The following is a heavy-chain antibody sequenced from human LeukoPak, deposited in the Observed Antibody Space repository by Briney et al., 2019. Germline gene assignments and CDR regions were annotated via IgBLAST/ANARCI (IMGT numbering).Heavy chain of an antibody. CDR3: AKDSDFFMITFGGVPFDI. CDR2: ISYDGSNK. J-gene: IGHJ3*02. D-gene: IGHD3-16*01. Sequence: PGRSLRLSCAASGFTFGSYAMHWVREAPGKGLEWVAVISYDGSNKYYADSVKGRFTISRDNSKNTLYLQMNSLRAEDTAVYYCAKDSDFFMITFGGVPFDIWGQGTMVTVSS. V-gene: IGHV3-30-3*01. CDR1: GFTFGSYA.